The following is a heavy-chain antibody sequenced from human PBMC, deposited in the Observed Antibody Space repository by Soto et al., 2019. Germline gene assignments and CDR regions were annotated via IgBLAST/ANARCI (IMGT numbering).Heavy chain of an antibody. CDR2: IIPIFGTA. J-gene: IGHJ4*02. CDR1: GGTFSSYA. Sequence: SVKVSCKASGGTFSSYAISWVRQAPGQGLEWMGGIIPIFGTANYAQKFQGRVTITADESTSTAYMELGSLRSEDTAVYYCASEGYGSGSYSYYFDYWGQGTLVTVSS. D-gene: IGHD3-10*01. CDR3: ASEGYGSGSYSYYFDY. V-gene: IGHV1-69*13.